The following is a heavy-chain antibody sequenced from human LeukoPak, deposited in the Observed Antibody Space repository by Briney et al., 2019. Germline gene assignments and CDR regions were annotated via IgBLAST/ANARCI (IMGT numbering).Heavy chain of an antibody. V-gene: IGHV3-74*01. D-gene: IGHD6-25*01. CDR2: IKDDGSHT. CDR1: GFTFSSHW. J-gene: IGHJ4*02. Sequence: PGGSLRLSCAASGFTFSSHWMHYVRQAPGKGLVWVSRIKDDGSHTNYADSVKGRFTISRDNAKNTLSLQMNSLRAEDTAVYYCARGSGIITGIDEWGQGTLVTVSS. CDR3: ARGSGIITGIDE.